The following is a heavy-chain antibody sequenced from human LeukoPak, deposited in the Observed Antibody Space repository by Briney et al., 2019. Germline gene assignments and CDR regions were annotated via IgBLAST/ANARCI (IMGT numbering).Heavy chain of an antibody. J-gene: IGHJ6*03. CDR2: INPNSGGT. CDR3: ARPGDYYYYYMDV. CDR1: GYTLTELS. V-gene: IGHV1-2*02. Sequence: GASVKVSYKVSGYTLTELSMHWVRQAPGQGLEWMGWINPNSGGTNYAQKFQGRVTMTRDTSISTAYMELSRLRSDDTAVYYCARPGDYYYYYMDVWGKGTTVTVSS.